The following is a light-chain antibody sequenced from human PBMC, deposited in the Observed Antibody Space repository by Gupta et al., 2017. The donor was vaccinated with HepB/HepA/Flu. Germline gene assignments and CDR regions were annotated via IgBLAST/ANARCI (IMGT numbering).Light chain of an antibody. CDR2: NTN. CDR1: TGAVTNGHY. CDR3: LLDDSAARV. J-gene: IGLJ2*01. V-gene: IGLV7-46*01. Sequence: QASVTQAPSLPVSAGGTVTLTCGSNTGAVTNGHYPYWFQQKPGQVPRILMYNTNNNPSWTPGRFSGSLLGDKAALTLTGAQPEDEAEYYCLLDDSAARVFGGGTKLTVL.